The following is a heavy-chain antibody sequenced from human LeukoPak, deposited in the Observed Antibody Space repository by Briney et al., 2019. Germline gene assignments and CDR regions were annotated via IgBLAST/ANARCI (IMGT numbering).Heavy chain of an antibody. CDR1: GFTFSSYA. Sequence: GGSLRLSCAASGFTFSSYAMSWVRQAPGKGLEWVSAISGSGGSTYYADSVKGRFTISRDNSKNTLYLRMNSLRAEDTAVYYCAKDAHRRVSAALFDYWGQGTLVTVSS. V-gene: IGHV3-23*01. CDR2: ISGSGGST. J-gene: IGHJ4*02. CDR3: AKDAHRRVSAALFDY. D-gene: IGHD2-2*01.